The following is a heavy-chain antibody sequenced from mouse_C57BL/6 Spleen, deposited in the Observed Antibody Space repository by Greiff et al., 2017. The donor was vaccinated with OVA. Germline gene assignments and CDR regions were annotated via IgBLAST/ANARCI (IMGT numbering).Heavy chain of an antibody. CDR3: ARQEDYLAY. D-gene: IGHD1-1*02. J-gene: IGHJ3*01. Sequence: VQLQQPGAELVRPGSSVKLSCKASGYTFTSYWMHWVKQRPIQGLEWIGNIDPSDSDAHYNQKFKDKATLTVDKSSSTAYMQLSSLTSEDSAVYYCARQEDYLAYWGQGTLVTVSA. CDR1: GYTFTSYW. V-gene: IGHV1-52*01. CDR2: IDPSDSDA.